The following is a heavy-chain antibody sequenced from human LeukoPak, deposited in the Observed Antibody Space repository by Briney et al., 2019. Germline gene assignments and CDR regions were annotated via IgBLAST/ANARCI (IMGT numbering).Heavy chain of an antibody. Sequence: GGSLRLSCAATGFTFSSDAMSWVRQAPGKGLEWVSGIDKSGGSIYYADSVKGRFTISRDNTKNTLDLQMNSLRAEDTAVYYCARDYGSRGSSSYPFDNWSQGTLVTVSP. D-gene: IGHD3-10*01. CDR2: IDKSGGSI. V-gene: IGHV3-23*01. J-gene: IGHJ4*02. CDR1: GFTFSSDA. CDR3: ARDYGSRGSSSYPFDN.